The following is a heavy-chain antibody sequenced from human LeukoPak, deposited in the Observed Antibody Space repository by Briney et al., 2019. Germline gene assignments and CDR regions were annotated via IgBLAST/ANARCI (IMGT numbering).Heavy chain of an antibody. Sequence: GGSLRLSCAASGFTFGNYAMTWVRQAPGKGLQWVSAISGDAIYTYYLDSVKGRFTTSRDNSKNTLFLQMNSLRADDTAVYYCAKNYGTSRPFYDYWGQGIVVTVSS. V-gene: IGHV3-23*01. J-gene: IGHJ4*02. CDR2: ISGDAIYT. CDR1: GFTFGNYA. D-gene: IGHD4-17*01. CDR3: AKNYGTSRPFYDY.